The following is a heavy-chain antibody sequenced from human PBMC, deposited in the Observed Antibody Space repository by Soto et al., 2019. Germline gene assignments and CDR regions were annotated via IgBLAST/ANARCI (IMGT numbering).Heavy chain of an antibody. Sequence: SQNLSLTCAISGDSVSSNSAAWNWIRQSPSRGLEWLGRTYYKSKWYNDYAVSVKSRISINPDTSKNQFSLQLKSVTPEDTAVYYCARDGSNGWSDAFDIWGQGTMVTVSS. CDR2: TYYKSKWYN. CDR3: ARDGSNGWSDAFDI. V-gene: IGHV6-1*01. D-gene: IGHD6-19*01. CDR1: GDSVSSNSAA. J-gene: IGHJ3*02.